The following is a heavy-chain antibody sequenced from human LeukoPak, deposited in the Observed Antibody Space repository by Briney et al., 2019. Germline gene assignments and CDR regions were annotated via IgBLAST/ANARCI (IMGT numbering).Heavy chain of an antibody. CDR3: ARRRGGLFDY. CDR2: INPRDSYT. CDR1: GYSFITNW. J-gene: IGHJ4*02. D-gene: IGHD3-10*01. V-gene: IGHV5-10-1*01. Sequence: GESLKIFCKGSGYSFITNWISWVRQMPGKGLEWMGTINPRDSYTNYSPSFQGHVTISADKSNSTAYLQWSSLKASYTAMYYCARRRGGLFDYWGQGTLVTVSS.